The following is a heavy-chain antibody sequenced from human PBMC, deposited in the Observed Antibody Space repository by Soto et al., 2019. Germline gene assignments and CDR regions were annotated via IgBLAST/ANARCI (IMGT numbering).Heavy chain of an antibody. CDR2: FRTSGDGGTT. J-gene: IGHJ4*02. D-gene: IGHD3-10*01. CDR3: AKKVNSGPGSQYFDY. Sequence: LRLSCAASGFTFSSYSMSWVRQAPGKGLEWVAGFRTSGDGGTTYYADSVTGRFTISRDNSKNMLFLQMNSLRAEDTAIYYCAKKVNSGPGSQYFDYWGQGTLVTVSS. CDR1: GFTFSSYS. V-gene: IGHV3-23*01.